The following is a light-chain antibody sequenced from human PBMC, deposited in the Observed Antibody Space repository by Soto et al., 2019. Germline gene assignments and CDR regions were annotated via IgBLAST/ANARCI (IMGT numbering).Light chain of an antibody. J-gene: IGKJ1*01. CDR2: GAS. V-gene: IGKV3-20*01. CDR3: QQYCSSPWT. CDR1: QTVSSAR. Sequence: EIVLTQSPGTLSLSPGERATLSCRASQTVSSARLAWFQQKPGQAPRLLIYGASSRAPGIPDRFSGSGSETDFTLTITRLESEDVAVYSCQQYCSSPWTFGQGTKVEIK.